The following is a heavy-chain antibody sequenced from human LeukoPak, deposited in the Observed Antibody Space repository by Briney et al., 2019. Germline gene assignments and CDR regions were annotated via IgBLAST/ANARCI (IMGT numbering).Heavy chain of an antibody. J-gene: IGHJ6*02. CDR3: ARVVASGLGDFWSGYLHYYYGMDV. V-gene: IGHV1-8*02. CDR1: GYIFTGYY. Sequence: ASVKVSCKASGYIFTGYYIHWVRQAPGQGLEWMGWMNPNSGNTGYAQKFQGRVTMTRNTSISTAYMELSSLRSEDTAVYYCARVVASGLGDFWSGYLHYYYGMDVWGQGTTVTVSS. CDR2: MNPNSGNT. D-gene: IGHD3-3*01.